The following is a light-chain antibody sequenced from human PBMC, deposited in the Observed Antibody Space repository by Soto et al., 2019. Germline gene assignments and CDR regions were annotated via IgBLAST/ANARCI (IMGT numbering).Light chain of an antibody. J-gene: IGKJ1*01. CDR1: QSVSSNY. CDR3: QQYGSSPT. Sequence: EIGLTQSPGTLSLSPGERATLSCRSSQSVSSNYLAWYQQKPDQAPRLVIYDVSGRATGIPDRFSGSGSGTDFTLTISRLEPEDFAVYYCQQYGSSPTFGQGTKVAIK. V-gene: IGKV3-20*01. CDR2: DVS.